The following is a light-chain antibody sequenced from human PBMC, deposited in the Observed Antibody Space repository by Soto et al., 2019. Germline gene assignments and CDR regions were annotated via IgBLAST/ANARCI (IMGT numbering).Light chain of an antibody. CDR3: QSYDSRLSGYV. CDR1: SSNIGAGYE. CDR2: GNS. Sequence: QSVLTQPPSVSGAPGQRVTIPCSGSSSNIGAGYEVHWYQQFPRTAPKLLIYGNSNRPSGVPDRFSGSKSGTSASLAISGLQAEDEADYYCQSYDSRLSGYVFGTGTKVTVL. J-gene: IGLJ1*01. V-gene: IGLV1-40*01.